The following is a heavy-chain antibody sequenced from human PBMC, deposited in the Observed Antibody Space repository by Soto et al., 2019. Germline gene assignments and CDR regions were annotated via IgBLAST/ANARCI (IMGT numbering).Heavy chain of an antibody. Sequence: PSEALSLTCAVYGGSFSGYYWSWIRQPPGKGLEWIGEINHSGSTYYNPSLKSRVTISVDTSKNQFSLKLSSVTAADTAVYYCARGRITIFGVVIPLDYWGQGTLVTVSS. D-gene: IGHD3-3*01. V-gene: IGHV4-34*01. CDR3: ARGRITIFGVVIPLDY. CDR1: GGSFSGYY. J-gene: IGHJ4*02. CDR2: INHSGST.